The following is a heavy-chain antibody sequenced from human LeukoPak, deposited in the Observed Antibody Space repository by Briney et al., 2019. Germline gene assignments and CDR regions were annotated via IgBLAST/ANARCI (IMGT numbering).Heavy chain of an antibody. CDR3: ASVGWTSGNYYNWIDP. CDR2: MVHSGPT. J-gene: IGHJ5*02. V-gene: IGHV4-38-2*01. D-gene: IGHD3-10*01. CDR1: GYSISSGYL. Sequence: SETLSLTCAVSGYSISSGYLWGWIRQPPGQGLAWSGRMVHSGPTYYNPSLKSRLTISIDTSQNQFSTKLGSVTAAATAGDYCASVGWTSGNYYNWIDPWGQGTLVTVSS.